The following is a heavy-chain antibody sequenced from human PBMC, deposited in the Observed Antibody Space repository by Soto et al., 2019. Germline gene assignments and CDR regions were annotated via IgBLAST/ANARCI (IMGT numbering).Heavy chain of an antibody. CDR3: ARPPEGYCSGGNCHFDY. CDR2: IDPSDSQT. CDR1: GYSFAGYW. Sequence: GASLKISCKGSGYSFAGYWITWVRQKPGKGLEWMGRIDPSDSQTYYSPSFRGHVTISVTKSITTVFLQWSSLRASDTAMYYCARPPEGYCSGGNCHFDYWGQGTLVTVSS. V-gene: IGHV5-10-1*01. J-gene: IGHJ4*02. D-gene: IGHD2-15*01.